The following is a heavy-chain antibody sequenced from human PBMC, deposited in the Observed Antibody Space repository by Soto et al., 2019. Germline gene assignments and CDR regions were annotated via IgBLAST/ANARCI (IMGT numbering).Heavy chain of an antibody. D-gene: IGHD1-26*01. Sequence: ASVKVSCKASGGTFSSYAISWVRQAPGQGLEWMGGIIPIFGTANYAQKFQGRVTITADESTSTAYMELSSLRSEDTAVYYCARDKRELPTYNWFDPWGQGTLVTVSS. CDR3: ARDKRELPTYNWFDP. CDR1: GGTFSSYA. V-gene: IGHV1-69*13. CDR2: IIPIFGTA. J-gene: IGHJ5*02.